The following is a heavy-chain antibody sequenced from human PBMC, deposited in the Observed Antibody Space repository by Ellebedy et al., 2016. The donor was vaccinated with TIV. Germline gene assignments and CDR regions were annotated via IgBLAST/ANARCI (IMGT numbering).Heavy chain of an antibody. D-gene: IGHD6-13*01. CDR1: GLTFTTAW. Sequence: GESLKISCAASGLTFTTAWMNWVRQAPGKGLEWVGRISSRVEGPTTDYAPPVKGRLSIPRDDSKNMVFLQMNSLKTEDTAVYYCTIDVAVPLARIDYWGQGTLVSVSS. J-gene: IGHJ4*02. CDR3: TIDVAVPLARIDY. CDR2: ISSRVEGPTT. V-gene: IGHV3-15*01.